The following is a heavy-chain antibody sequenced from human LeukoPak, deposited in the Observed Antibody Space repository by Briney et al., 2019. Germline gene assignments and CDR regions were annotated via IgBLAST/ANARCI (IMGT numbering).Heavy chain of an antibody. CDR2: INHSGST. D-gene: IGHD1-26*01. J-gene: IGHJ6*02. CDR1: GGSFSGYY. CDR3: AGGRVGATRGYYYYGMDV. V-gene: IGHV4-34*01. Sequence: SETLSLTCAVYGGSFSGYYWSWIRQPPGKGLEWIGEINHSGSTNYNPSLKSRVTISVDTSKNQFSLKLSSVTAADTAVYYCAGGRVGATRGYYYYGMDVWGQGTTVTVSS.